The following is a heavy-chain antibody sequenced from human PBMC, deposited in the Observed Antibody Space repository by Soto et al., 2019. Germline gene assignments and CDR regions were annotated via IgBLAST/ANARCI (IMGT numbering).Heavy chain of an antibody. J-gene: IGHJ6*02. CDR2: ISAYNGNT. CDR1: GYTFTSYG. CDR3: ARESCSSTSCPTLHPFYYYYGMDV. Sequence: SVKVSCKASGYTFTSYGISWVRQAPGQGLEWMGWISAYNGNTNYAQKLQGRVTMTTDTSTSTAYMELRSLRSDDTAVYYCARESCSSTSCPTLHPFYYYYGMDVWGQGTTVTGSS. D-gene: IGHD2-2*01. V-gene: IGHV1-18*01.